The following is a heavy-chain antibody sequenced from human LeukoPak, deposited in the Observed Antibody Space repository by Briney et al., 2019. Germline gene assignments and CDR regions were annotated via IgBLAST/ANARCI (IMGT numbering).Heavy chain of an antibody. CDR1: GYNFTSYW. D-gene: IGHD4-17*01. V-gene: IGHV5-51*01. J-gene: IGHJ4*02. CDR3: ARQRSPVTHDNDY. CDR2: IYPGDFDA. Sequence: GESLKIACKVSGYNFTSYWIGWVGQVPVNGLDWVGIIYPGDFDARYSPSFQGQVTISADKPISTAYLQWSSLNTSDTAMYYCARQRSPVTHDNDYWGQGALVTVSS.